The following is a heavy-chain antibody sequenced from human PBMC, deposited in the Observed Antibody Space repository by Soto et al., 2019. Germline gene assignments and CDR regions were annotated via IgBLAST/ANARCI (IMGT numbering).Heavy chain of an antibody. CDR3: AGGSVVVPAAIGLFAFDI. V-gene: IGHV4-34*01. CDR1: GGSFSGYY. CDR2: INHSGST. D-gene: IGHD2-2*01. J-gene: IGHJ3*02. Sequence: QVQLQQWGAGLLKPSETLSLTCAVYGGSFSGYYWSWIRQPPGKGLEWIGEINHSGSTNYNPSLKSRVTISVDTSKNQFSLKLSSVTAADTAVYYCAGGSVVVPAAIGLFAFDIWGQGTMVTVSS.